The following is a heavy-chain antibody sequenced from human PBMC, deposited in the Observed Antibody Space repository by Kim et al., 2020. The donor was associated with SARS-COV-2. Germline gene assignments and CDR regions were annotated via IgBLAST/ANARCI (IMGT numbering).Heavy chain of an antibody. D-gene: IGHD2-2*01. J-gene: IGHJ4*02. CDR1: GYTFTSYY. CDR3: ARELGYCSSTSCYYFDY. Sequence: ASVKVSCKASGYTFTSYYMHWVRQAPGQGLEWMGIINPSGGSTSYAQKFQGRVTMTRDTSTSTVYMELSSLRSEDTAVYYCARELGYCSSTSCYYFDYWGQGTLVTVSS. V-gene: IGHV1-46*01. CDR2: INPSGGST.